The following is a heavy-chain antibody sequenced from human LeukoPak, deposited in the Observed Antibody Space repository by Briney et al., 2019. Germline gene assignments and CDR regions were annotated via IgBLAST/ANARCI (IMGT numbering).Heavy chain of an antibody. Sequence: GGSLRLSCVASGFTFNNYWMNWVRQAPGRGLEWVANIREDGSEKNYVDSVKGRFTISRENAKNSLYLQMDNLRAEDTAVFYCATDRREEPSNYDRNRFAYWGQGTLVTVSS. V-gene: IGHV3-7*05. CDR3: ATDRREEPSNYDRNRFAY. J-gene: IGHJ4*02. CDR2: IREDGSEK. D-gene: IGHD3-22*01. CDR1: GFTFNNYW.